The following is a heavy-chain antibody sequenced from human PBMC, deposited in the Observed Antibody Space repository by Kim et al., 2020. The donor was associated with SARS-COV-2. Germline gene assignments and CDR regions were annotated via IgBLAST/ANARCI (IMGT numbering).Heavy chain of an antibody. CDR3: ARIMDWGELGDYGFDY. D-gene: IGHD4-17*01. V-gene: IGHV4-59*01. J-gene: IGHJ4*02. Sequence: SLKSRVTISVDTSKNPFSLKLSSVTAADTAVYYCARIMDWGELGDYGFDYWGQGTLVTVSS.